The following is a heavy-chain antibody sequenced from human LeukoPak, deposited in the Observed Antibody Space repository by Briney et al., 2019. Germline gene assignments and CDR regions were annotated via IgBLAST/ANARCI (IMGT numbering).Heavy chain of an antibody. D-gene: IGHD2-15*01. Sequence: GGSLRLSCAASGFTFSSYAMSWVRQAPGKGLEWVSAISGSGGSTYYADSVKGRFTISRDNAKNTLYLQMNSLRAEDTAIYFCAKAGWSYSGGSSHFDCWGQGTLVTVSS. V-gene: IGHV3-23*01. CDR1: GFTFSSYA. J-gene: IGHJ4*02. CDR2: ISGSGGST. CDR3: AKAGWSYSGGSSHFDC.